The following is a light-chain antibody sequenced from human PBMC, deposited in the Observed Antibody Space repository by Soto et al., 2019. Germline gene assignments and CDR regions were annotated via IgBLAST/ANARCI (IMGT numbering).Light chain of an antibody. J-gene: IGKJ1*01. Sequence: EMVLTQSPGILSLSPGARATLSCRASQSVSSSYLAWYQQKPGQAPRLLIYGASSRATGIPDRFSGSGFGTDFPLTISRLAPEDLAVYYCLQYGSSLWPVRQGPKVDVK. CDR2: GAS. CDR3: LQYGSSLWP. V-gene: IGKV3-20*01. CDR1: QSVSSSY.